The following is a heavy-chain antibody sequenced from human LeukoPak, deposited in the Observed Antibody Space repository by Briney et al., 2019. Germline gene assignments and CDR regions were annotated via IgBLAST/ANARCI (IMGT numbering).Heavy chain of an antibody. CDR2: IYYSGST. CDR3: ARVFRPGGMDY. V-gene: IGHV4-59*01. D-gene: IGHD2-21*01. CDR1: GGSISSYY. J-gene: IGHJ4*02. Sequence: PSETLSLTCTVSGGSISSYYWSWIRQPPGKGLEWIGYIYYSGSTNYNPSLKSRVTISVDTSKNQFSLKLSSVTAADTAVYYCARVFRPGGMDYWGQGTLVTVSS.